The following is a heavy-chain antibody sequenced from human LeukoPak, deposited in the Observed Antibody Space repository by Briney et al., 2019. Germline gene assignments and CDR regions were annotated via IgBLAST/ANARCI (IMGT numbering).Heavy chain of an antibody. CDR1: GDSISSDIW. D-gene: IGHD3-9*01. CDR2: INHSGST. V-gene: IGHV4-4*02. CDR3: ARGGYFDWFPTLRAFDI. J-gene: IGHJ3*02. Sequence: SETLSLTCAVSGDSISSDIWWNWVRQPPGKGLEWIGEINHSGSTNYNPSLKSRVTISVDTSKSQFSLQLSSVTAADTAVYYCARGGYFDWFPTLRAFDIWGQGTMVTVSS.